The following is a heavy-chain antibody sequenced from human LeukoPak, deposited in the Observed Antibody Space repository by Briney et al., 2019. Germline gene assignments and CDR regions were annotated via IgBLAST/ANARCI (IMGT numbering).Heavy chain of an antibody. D-gene: IGHD3-16*01. J-gene: IGHJ6*02. Sequence: TGGSLRLSCAVSGFTFSNGWMSWVRQAPGKGLEWVANIKQDGSEKYYVDSVKGRFTISRDNAKNSLYLQMNSLRAEDTAVYYCARGLRYYYYYGMDVWGQGTTVTVSS. V-gene: IGHV3-7*03. CDR1: GFTFSNGW. CDR3: ARGLRYYYYYGMDV. CDR2: IKQDGSEK.